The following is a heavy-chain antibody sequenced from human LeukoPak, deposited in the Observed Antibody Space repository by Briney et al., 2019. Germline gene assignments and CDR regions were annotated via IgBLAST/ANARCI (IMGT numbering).Heavy chain of an antibody. D-gene: IGHD3-16*01. Sequence: GTSVKVSCKASGFTFTSSAMQWVRQARGQRLEWIGWIVVGSGNTNYAQKFQERVTITRDMSTSTAYMELSSLRSEDTAVYYCAADPRSSSSHVWGDAFDIWGQGTMVTVSS. CDR2: IVVGSGNT. J-gene: IGHJ3*02. V-gene: IGHV1-58*02. CDR3: AADPRSSSSHVWGDAFDI. CDR1: GFTFTSSA.